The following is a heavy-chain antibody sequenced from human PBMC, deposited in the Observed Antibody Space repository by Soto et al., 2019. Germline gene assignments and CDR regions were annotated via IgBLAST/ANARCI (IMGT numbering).Heavy chain of an antibody. CDR1: GGTFISYT. Sequence: QVQLVQSGAEVKKPGSSVKVSCKASGGTFISYTISCVRQAPVQGLEWMGRIIPILGIANYAKKFQGRVTITADKSTSKAYMELSSLRSEDTAVYYFASGQTDYNNWFDPWGQGTLVTVSS. CDR2: IIPILGIA. V-gene: IGHV1-69*02. J-gene: IGHJ5*02. D-gene: IGHD3-9*01. CDR3: ASGQTDYNNWFDP.